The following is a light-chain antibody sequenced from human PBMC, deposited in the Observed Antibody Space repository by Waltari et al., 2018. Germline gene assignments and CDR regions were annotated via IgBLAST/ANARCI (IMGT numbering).Light chain of an antibody. V-gene: IGKV3-11*01. J-gene: IGKJ4*01. CDR2: DAS. CDR3: QQRSSWPLT. Sequence: EIVLTQSPATLSLSSGDRAPLHCRARQSVSSPLAWYQQRPGQAPRLLIYDASNRATGIPARFSGSGSGTDFTLTISSLEPEDFAVYYCQQRSSWPLTFGGGTK. CDR1: QSVSSP.